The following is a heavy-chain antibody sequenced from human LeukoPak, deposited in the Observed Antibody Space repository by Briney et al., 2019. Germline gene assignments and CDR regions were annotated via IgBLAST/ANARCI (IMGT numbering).Heavy chain of an antibody. CDR1: GYFISSGYY. V-gene: IGHV4-38-2*01. Sequence: PSETLSLTCAVSGYFISSGYYWGWIRQPPGKGLEWIGSINHSGSTYYNPSLKSRVTISVDTSKNQFSLKLSSVTAADTAVYYCARVMAAAADYWGQGTLVTVSS. CDR2: INHSGST. J-gene: IGHJ4*02. CDR3: ARVMAAAADY. D-gene: IGHD6-13*01.